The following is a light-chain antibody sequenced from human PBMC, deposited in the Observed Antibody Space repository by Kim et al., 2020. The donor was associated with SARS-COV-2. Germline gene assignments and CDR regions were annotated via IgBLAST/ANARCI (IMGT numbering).Light chain of an antibody. Sequence: QAGLTQPPSVSKGLRQTATLTCTGNSNNVGDQGAAWLQQHQGHPPKLLSYRNNSRPSGISERLSASRSGTTASLTISGLQPEDEADYYCSAWDSSLRAWMFGGGTQRTVL. CDR1: SNNVGDQG. J-gene: IGLJ3*02. CDR3: SAWDSSLRAWM. V-gene: IGLV10-54*01. CDR2: RNN.